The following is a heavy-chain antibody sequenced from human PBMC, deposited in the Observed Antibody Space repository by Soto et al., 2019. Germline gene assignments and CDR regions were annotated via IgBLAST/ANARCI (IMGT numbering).Heavy chain of an antibody. CDR1: GYSFTSYD. CDR3: ARGGTVVTDAFDI. J-gene: IGHJ3*02. D-gene: IGHD2-15*01. V-gene: IGHV1-8*01. CDR2: MNANNGNT. Sequence: ASVKVSCKASGYSFTSYDIEWVRQAAGQGFEWMGWMNANNGNTNYAQKFQGWVTMTRDTSISTAYMELSRLRSDDTAVYYCARGGTVVTDAFDIWGQGTMVTVS.